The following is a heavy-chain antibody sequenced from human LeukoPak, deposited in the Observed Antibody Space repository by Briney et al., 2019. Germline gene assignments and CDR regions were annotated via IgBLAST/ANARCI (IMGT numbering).Heavy chain of an antibody. CDR2: IWYDGSIK. V-gene: IGHV3-33*01. Sequence: GRSLRLSCAASGFTFSSYGMHSVRQAPGKGLEWVAVIWYDGSIKYYADSVKGRFTISRDNSKNTLYLQMNSLRAEDTAVYYCARGGGGNDIDYWGQGTLVTVSS. D-gene: IGHD4-23*01. J-gene: IGHJ4*02. CDR3: ARGGGGNDIDY. CDR1: GFTFSSYG.